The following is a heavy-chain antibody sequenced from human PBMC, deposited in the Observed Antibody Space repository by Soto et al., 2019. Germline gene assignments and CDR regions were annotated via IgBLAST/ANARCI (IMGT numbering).Heavy chain of an antibody. J-gene: IGHJ4*02. CDR1: GFTFSSYG. CDR2: ISYDGSNK. Sequence: GGSLRLSCAASGFTFSSYGMHWVRQAPGKGLEWVAVISYDGSNKYYADSVKGRFTISRDNSKNTLYLQMNSLRAEDTAVYYCAKGGSEYQLLSQEYFDYWGQGTLVTVSS. D-gene: IGHD2-2*01. V-gene: IGHV3-30*18. CDR3: AKGGSEYQLLSQEYFDY.